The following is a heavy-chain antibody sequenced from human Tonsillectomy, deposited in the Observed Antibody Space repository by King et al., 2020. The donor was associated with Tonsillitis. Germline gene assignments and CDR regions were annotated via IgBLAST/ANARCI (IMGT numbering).Heavy chain of an antibody. CDR2: ISGSGCKT. V-gene: IGHV3-23*04. CDR3: VREMLTGSCADY. Sequence: VQLVESGGGLVQPGGPLRLSCAASGFTFRSYALSWVRQSPGKGLQWVSAISGSGCKTYYIDSVKGRFTISRDNSKNTVSLQMNSLRAEATGVYYWVREMLTGSCADYWGQGTLVTVSS. CDR1: GFTFRSYA. D-gene: IGHD2-15*01. J-gene: IGHJ4*02.